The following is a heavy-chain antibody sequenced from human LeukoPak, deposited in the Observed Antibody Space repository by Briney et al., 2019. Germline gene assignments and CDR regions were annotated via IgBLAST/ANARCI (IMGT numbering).Heavy chain of an antibody. CDR3: AKDRGYSHGFEY. Sequence: GGPLRLSCAASGFPFSTYGMHGARQAPGKGLEWVAAISYDGRNKEYVDSVKGRFTISRDNSKNTLYLQMNSLRAEDTAVYYCAKDRGYSHGFEYWGQGTLVTVSS. V-gene: IGHV3-30*18. D-gene: IGHD5-12*01. J-gene: IGHJ4*02. CDR2: ISYDGRNK. CDR1: GFPFSTYG.